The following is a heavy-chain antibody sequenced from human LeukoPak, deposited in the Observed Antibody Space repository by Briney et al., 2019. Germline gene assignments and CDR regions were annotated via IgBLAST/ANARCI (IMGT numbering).Heavy chain of an antibody. V-gene: IGHV3-64D*09. CDR3: VKALGIQLWLPGDY. D-gene: IGHD5-18*01. Sequence: GGSLRLSCSASGFTFSRYGMHWVRQAPGKGLEYVSAISSNRGSTYYGDSVKGRFTISRDNSKNTLYLQMSSLRAEDTAVYYCVKALGIQLWLPGDYWGQGTLVTVSS. J-gene: IGHJ4*02. CDR1: GFTFSRYG. CDR2: ISSNRGST.